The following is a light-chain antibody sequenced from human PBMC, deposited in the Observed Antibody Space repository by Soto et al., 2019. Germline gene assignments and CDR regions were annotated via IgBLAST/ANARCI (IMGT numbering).Light chain of an antibody. CDR3: QHSSLSPWT. Sequence: DIQMTQSPSSLSASVGDRVTITCRASQSIFNYLNWYQQKPGKAPKLLIFATSNLQSGVPSRFSGSGSGTEFTLTISSLQLEDFAIYSCQHSSLSPWTFGQGTKVEIK. CDR2: ATS. V-gene: IGKV1-39*01. CDR1: QSIFNY. J-gene: IGKJ1*01.